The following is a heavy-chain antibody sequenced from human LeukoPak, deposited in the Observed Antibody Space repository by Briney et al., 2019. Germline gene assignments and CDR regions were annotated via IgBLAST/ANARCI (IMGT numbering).Heavy chain of an antibody. D-gene: IGHD2-2*01. CDR2: IKQDGSEK. CDR1: GFTFSSYW. J-gene: IGHJ4*02. V-gene: IGHV3-7*01. CDR3: ASDGYCSSTSCYPLGY. Sequence: GGSLRLSCAASGFTFSSYWMSWVRQAPGKGLEWVANIKQDGSEKYYVDSVKGRFTISRDNAKNSLYLQMNSLRAEDTAVYYCASDGYCSSTSCYPLGYWGQGTLVTVSS.